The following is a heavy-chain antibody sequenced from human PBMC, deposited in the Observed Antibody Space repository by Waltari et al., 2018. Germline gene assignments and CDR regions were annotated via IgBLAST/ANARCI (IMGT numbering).Heavy chain of an antibody. CDR3: ARVGCSGGSCYFDY. CDR1: GGAFSSYA. V-gene: IGHV1-69*04. J-gene: IGHJ4*02. D-gene: IGHD2-15*01. Sequence: QVQLVQSGAEVKKPGSSVTVSCKAAGGAFSSYAISWLRQAPGQGLEWMGRIIPILGMANYAQKFQGRVTITADNSTSTAYMELSSLRSEDTAVYYCARVGCSGGSCYFDYWGQGTLVTVSS. CDR2: IIPILGMA.